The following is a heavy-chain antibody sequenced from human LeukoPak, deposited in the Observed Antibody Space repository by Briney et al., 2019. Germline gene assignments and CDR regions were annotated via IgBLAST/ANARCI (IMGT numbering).Heavy chain of an antibody. V-gene: IGHV4-59*02. CDR3: ARDLVTVTKGFDI. CDR1: GASVSSHY. Sequence: SASLSLTCAVSGASVSSHYSTWVRQSPGAGLEWIGYVSHIGRTNHTPSRKSRVTISIDTSKNQFSLKLRSVTAADTAVYYCARDLVTVTKGFDIWGQGTLVSVSS. CDR2: VSHIGRT. J-gene: IGHJ3*02. D-gene: IGHD4-17*01.